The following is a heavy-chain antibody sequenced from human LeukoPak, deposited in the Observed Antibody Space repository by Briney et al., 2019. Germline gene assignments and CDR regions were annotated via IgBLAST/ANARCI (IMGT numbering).Heavy chain of an antibody. CDR3: GTHAGRTGSDD. CDR2: ISGSGNDI. D-gene: IGHD3/OR15-3a*01. Sequence: PGGSPRLSCATSGFIFSGYYMSWIRQAPGKGLEWVSYISGSGNDISYADSVEGRFTISRDNAKGSLYLQMNSLRAADTAVYYCGTHAGRTGSDDWGQGTLVTVSS. V-gene: IGHV3-11*01. J-gene: IGHJ4*02. CDR1: GFIFSGYY.